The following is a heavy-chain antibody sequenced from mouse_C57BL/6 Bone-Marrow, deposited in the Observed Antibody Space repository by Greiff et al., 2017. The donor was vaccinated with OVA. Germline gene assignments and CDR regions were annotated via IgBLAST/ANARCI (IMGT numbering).Heavy chain of an antibody. V-gene: IGHV1-82*01. CDR3: ARLRRTDYAMDY. CDR1: GYAFSSSW. J-gene: IGHJ4*01. CDR2: LYPGDGDT. Sequence: VQLQESGPELVKPGASVKISCKASGYAFSSSWMNWVKQRPGKGLEWIGRLYPGDGDTNYNGKFKGKATLTADKSSSTAYMQLSSLTSEDSAVYFCARLRRTDYAMDYWGQGTSVTVSS. D-gene: IGHD2-12*01.